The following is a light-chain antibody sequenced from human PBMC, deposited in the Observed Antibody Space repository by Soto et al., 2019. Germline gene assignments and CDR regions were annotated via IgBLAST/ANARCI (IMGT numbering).Light chain of an antibody. V-gene: IGKV1-39*01. CDR2: VAS. Sequence: DIQMTQSPSSLYASVGDRVTFTCRAGQDISTSLNWSQHRPGKAPKLLIYVASALQSGVPSRFSGSGSGTDFTLTIRSLRVEDLATYYCQHIYNTPRTFGHGTRVDIK. CDR1: QDISTS. CDR3: QHIYNTPRT. J-gene: IGKJ1*01.